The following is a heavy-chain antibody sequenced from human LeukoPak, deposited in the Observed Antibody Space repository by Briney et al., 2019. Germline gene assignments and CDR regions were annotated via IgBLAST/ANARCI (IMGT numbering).Heavy chain of an antibody. CDR2: VKNRGDGMAT. J-gene: IGHJ4*02. CDR1: TFTKAW. V-gene: IGHV3-15*07. CDR3: TTEYFGGFEY. Sequence: GGPLRLSGLLSTFTKAWMNWVRQAPGKGLEWVGRVKNRGDGMATDYAAPVKGRFIISRDDSKKTVYLQMDSLKTEDTAVYFCTTEYFGGFEYWGQGTLVTVSS. D-gene: IGHD3-16*01.